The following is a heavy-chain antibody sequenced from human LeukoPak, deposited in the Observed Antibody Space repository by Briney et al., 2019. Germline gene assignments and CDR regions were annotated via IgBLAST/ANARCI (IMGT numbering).Heavy chain of an antibody. CDR2: IIPILGIA. Sequence: SVKVSCKASGYTFTSYYMHWVRQAPGQGLEWMGRIIPILGIANYAQKFQGRVTITADKSTSTAYMELSSLRSEDTAVYYCARESRVGFGVVIPFIDYWGQGTLVTVSS. CDR1: GYTFTSYY. D-gene: IGHD3-3*01. J-gene: IGHJ4*02. CDR3: ARESRVGFGVVIPFIDY. V-gene: IGHV1-69*04.